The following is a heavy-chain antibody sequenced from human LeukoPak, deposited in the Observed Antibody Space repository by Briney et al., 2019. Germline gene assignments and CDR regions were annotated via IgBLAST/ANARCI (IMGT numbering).Heavy chain of an antibody. CDR3: ARGHIAAADQLFDY. J-gene: IGHJ4*02. D-gene: IGHD6-13*01. CDR2: INTNTGNP. Sequence: ASVKVSCKASGYTFTSYAMNWVRQAPGQGLEWMGWINTNTGNPTYAQGFTGRFVFSLDTSVSTAYLQISSLKAEDTAVYYRARGHIAAADQLFDYWGQGTLVTVSS. CDR1: GYTFTSYA. V-gene: IGHV7-4-1*02.